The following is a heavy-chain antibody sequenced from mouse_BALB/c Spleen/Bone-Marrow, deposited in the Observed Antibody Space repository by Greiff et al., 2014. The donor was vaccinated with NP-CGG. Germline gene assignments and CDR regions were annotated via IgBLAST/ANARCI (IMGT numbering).Heavy chain of an antibody. V-gene: IGHV5-6*01. Sequence: DVQLQESGGDLVKPGGSLKLSSAASGFTFSTYGMSWVRQTPDKRLEWVAAISNGGIYTYYPDTVKGRFTISRDNAKNTLYLQMSSLKSEDTAMYYCVRPYDYGTWFAYWGQGTLVTVSA. CDR1: GFTFSTYG. CDR2: ISNGGIYT. CDR3: VRPYDYGTWFAY. D-gene: IGHD2-4*01. J-gene: IGHJ3*01.